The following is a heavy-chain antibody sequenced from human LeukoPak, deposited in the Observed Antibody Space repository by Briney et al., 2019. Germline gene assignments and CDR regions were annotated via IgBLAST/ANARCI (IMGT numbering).Heavy chain of an antibody. V-gene: IGHV4-39*01. CDR3: ARHPPYGSRNWGAYYFDS. CDR2: IYYSGST. J-gene: IGHJ4*02. Sequence: SETLSLTCTVSGGAISSTAYYWGWIRQPPGKGLEWIGSIYYSGSTYYNPSLKSRFTISVDTSHNQFSLKLNSVTAADTALYYCARHPPYGSRNWGAYYFDSWGQGTLVTVSS. CDR1: GGAISSTAYY. D-gene: IGHD3-10*01.